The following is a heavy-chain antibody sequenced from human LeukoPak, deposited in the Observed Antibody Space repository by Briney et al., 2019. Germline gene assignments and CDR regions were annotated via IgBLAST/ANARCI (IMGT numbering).Heavy chain of an antibody. J-gene: IGHJ4*02. CDR2: ITSNGGIT. V-gene: IGHV3-64*01. Sequence: GGSLRLSCEASGFIFSSFAMHWVRQAPGKGLEYVSAITSNGGITYYANSVQGRFTISRDNSKNTLYLQMGSLRAEDMAVYYCARGASGKYDYWGQGTLVTVSS. CDR1: GFIFSSFA. CDR3: ARGASGKYDY. D-gene: IGHD1-26*01.